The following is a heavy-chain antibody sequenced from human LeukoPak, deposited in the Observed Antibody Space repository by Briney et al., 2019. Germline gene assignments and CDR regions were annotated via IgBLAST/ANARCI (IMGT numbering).Heavy chain of an antibody. CDR3: ASGTMDYGGNPDFDY. Sequence: SETLSLTCTVSGGSISSYYWSWIRQPPGKGLEWIGYIYYSGSTNYNPSLKSRVTISVDTSKNQFSLKLSSVTAADTAVYYCASGTMDYGGNPDFDYWGQGTLVTVSS. CDR2: IYYSGST. D-gene: IGHD4-23*01. CDR1: GGSISSYY. J-gene: IGHJ4*02. V-gene: IGHV4-59*08.